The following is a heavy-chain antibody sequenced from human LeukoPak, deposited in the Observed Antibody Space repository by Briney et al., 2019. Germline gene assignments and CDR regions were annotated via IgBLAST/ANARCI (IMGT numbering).Heavy chain of an antibody. V-gene: IGHV3-30*18. CDR2: ISYDGSNK. Sequence: GGSLRLSCAASGFTFSSYGMHWVRQAPGKGLEWVAVISYDGSNKYYADSVKGRFTISRDNSKNTLYLQMNSLRAEDTAVYYCANDEIPYGSGSHSPPVDYWGQGTLVTVSS. D-gene: IGHD3-10*01. CDR1: GFTFSSYG. CDR3: ANDEIPYGSGSHSPPVDY. J-gene: IGHJ4*02.